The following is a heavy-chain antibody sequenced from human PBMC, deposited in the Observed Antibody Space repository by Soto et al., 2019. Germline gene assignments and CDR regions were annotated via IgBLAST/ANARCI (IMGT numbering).Heavy chain of an antibody. V-gene: IGHV3-23*01. CDR3: AKEDYGMVCNYFQH. D-gene: IGHD4-17*01. Sequence: LRLSCAASRFPFSSYAMSWVRQAPGKGLEWVSAISGSGGSTYYADSMKGRFTISRDNSKNTLYLQMNSLRAEGTAVYYCAKEDYGMVCNYFQHWGQGTTVTVSS. J-gene: IGHJ1*01. CDR2: ISGSGGST. CDR1: RFPFSSYA.